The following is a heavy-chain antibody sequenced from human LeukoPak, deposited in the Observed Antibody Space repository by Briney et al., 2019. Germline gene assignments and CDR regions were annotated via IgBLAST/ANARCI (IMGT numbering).Heavy chain of an antibody. CDR3: ARGRGTSSYCSGGSCYSAGWFDP. Sequence: PSETLSLTCAVYGGSFSGYYWSWIRQPPGKGLEWIGEINHSGSTNYNPSLKSRVTISVDTSKNQFSLKLSSVTAADTAVYYCARGRGTSSYCSGGSCYSAGWFDPWGQGTLVTVSS. V-gene: IGHV4-34*01. CDR2: INHSGST. D-gene: IGHD2-15*01. CDR1: GGSFSGYY. J-gene: IGHJ5*02.